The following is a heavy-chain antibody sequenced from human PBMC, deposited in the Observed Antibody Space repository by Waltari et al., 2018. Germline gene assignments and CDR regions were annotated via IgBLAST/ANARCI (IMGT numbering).Heavy chain of an antibody. CDR1: GVPIISYY. V-gene: IGHV4-59*01. J-gene: IGHJ4*02. Sequence: QVQLQESGPGLVKPSETLSLTCTVSGVPIISYYWSWIRQPPGKGLEWIGYIYYSGSTNYNPSLKSRVTISVDTSKNQFSLKLSSVTAADTAVYYCARVGSSRAFDYWGQGTLVTVSS. D-gene: IGHD6-6*01. CDR3: ARVGSSRAFDY. CDR2: IYYSGST.